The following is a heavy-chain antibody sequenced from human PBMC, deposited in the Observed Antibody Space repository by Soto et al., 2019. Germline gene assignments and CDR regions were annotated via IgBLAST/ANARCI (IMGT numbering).Heavy chain of an antibody. CDR3: ARRYGRAFDF. CDR1: GGSISSYY. Sequence: QVQLQESGPGLVKPSETLSLTCTVSGGSISSYYWSWIRQPPGKGLEWIGYIFYSGSTHYNPSLKRRGTMSVDTSKNQFSLKLSSVTAADTAVYSCARRYGRAFDFWGRGTMVTVSS. CDR2: IFYSGST. D-gene: IGHD4-17*01. V-gene: IGHV4-59*08. J-gene: IGHJ3*01.